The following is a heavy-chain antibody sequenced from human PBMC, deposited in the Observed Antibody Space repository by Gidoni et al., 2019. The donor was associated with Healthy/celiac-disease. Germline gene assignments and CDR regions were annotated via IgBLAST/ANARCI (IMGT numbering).Heavy chain of an antibody. Sequence: QINLKESGPTLGKPTQTSTLTCTFAGFSLSTSGVGVGWIRQPPGKAREWLALIYWDDDKRYSPSLKSRLTITKDTSTNHVVLTMTNMDPVDTATYYCAHRRRGYSSGWGDAFDIWGQVTMVTVSS. CDR1: GFSLSTSGVG. CDR2: IYWDDDK. CDR3: AHRRRGYSSGWGDAFDI. V-gene: IGHV2-5*02. D-gene: IGHD6-19*01. J-gene: IGHJ3*02.